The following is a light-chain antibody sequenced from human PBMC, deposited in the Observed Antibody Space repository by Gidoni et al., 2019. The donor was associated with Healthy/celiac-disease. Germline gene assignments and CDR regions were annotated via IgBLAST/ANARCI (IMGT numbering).Light chain of an antibody. J-gene: IGLJ3*02. CDR1: SSNIGAGYD. Sequence: QSVLTQPPSVSGAPGQRVTISCTGTSSNIGAGYDVHWYQQLPGAAPKVLIYGNINRPSGVPDRFSGSKSGTSASLAITGLQAEDEADYYCQSYDSSLSGPWVFGGGTKLTVL. CDR2: GNI. V-gene: IGLV1-40*01. CDR3: QSYDSSLSGPWV.